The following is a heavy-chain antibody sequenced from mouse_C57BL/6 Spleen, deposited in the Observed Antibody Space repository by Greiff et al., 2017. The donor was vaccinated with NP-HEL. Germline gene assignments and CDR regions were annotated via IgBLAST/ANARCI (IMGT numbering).Heavy chain of an antibody. CDR2: ISNGGGST. CDR3: ASPDGY. CDR1: GFTFSDYY. Sequence: EVQLVESGGGLVQPGGSLKLSCAASGFTFSDYYMYWVRQTPEKRLEWVAYISNGGGSTYYPDTVKGRFTISRDNAKNTLYLQMSRLKSEDTAMYYCASPDGYWGQGTTLTVSS. J-gene: IGHJ2*01. V-gene: IGHV5-12*01.